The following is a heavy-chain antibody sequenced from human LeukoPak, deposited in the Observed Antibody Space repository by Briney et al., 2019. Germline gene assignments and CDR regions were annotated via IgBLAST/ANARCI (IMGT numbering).Heavy chain of an antibody. CDR1: GFTFDDYR. CDR2: INTDGSRT. V-gene: IGHV3-74*01. CDR3: LRGELTPGVGY. D-gene: IGHD1-1*01. Sequence: GGSLRLSCVASGFTFDDYRMHWVRQIPGKGLVWISDINTDGSRTRYANSVRGRFTISRDNAKNTVYLQMNSLRADDTGIFYCLRGELTPGVGYWGQGTLVTVSS. J-gene: IGHJ4*02.